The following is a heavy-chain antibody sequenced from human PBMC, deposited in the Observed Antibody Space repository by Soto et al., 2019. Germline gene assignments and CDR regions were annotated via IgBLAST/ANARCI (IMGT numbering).Heavy chain of an antibody. Sequence: WASVKVSCKASGDTFGRITINWGRQAPGQGLEWMGGIKPISDITNYAQRFQGRVTFTADASTSTVYLELSSLRSEDTAMYYCARDPSTINKLIGVWFDPWGQGTLVTVSS. CDR2: IKPISDIT. V-gene: IGHV1-69*13. J-gene: IGHJ5*02. CDR1: GDTFGRIT. CDR3: ARDPSTINKLIGVWFDP. D-gene: IGHD4-4*01.